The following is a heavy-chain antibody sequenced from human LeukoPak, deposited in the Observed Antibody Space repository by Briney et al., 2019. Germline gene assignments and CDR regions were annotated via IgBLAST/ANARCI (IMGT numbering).Heavy chain of an antibody. CDR3: ARVRLSGSYLFDAFDI. CDR1: GYTFTSYA. Sequence: ASVKVSCKASGYTFTSYAMNWVRQAPGQGLEWMGWINTNTGNPTYAQGFTGRFVFSLDTSVSTAYLRISSLKAEDTAVYYCARVRLSGSYLFDAFDIWGQGTMVTVSS. J-gene: IGHJ3*02. V-gene: IGHV7-4-1*02. D-gene: IGHD1-26*01. CDR2: INTNTGNP.